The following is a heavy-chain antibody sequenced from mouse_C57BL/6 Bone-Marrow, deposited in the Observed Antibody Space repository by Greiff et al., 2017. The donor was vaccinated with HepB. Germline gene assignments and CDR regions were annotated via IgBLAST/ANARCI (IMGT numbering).Heavy chain of an antibody. CDR3: ARLRGYFDY. Sequence: EVQLQESGGGLVQPGGSLKLSCAASGFTFSDYYMYWVRQTPEKRLEWVAYISNGGGSTYYPDTVKGRFTISRDNAKNTLYLQMSRLKSEDTAMYYCARLRGYFDYWGQGTTLTVSS. J-gene: IGHJ2*01. CDR2: ISNGGGST. V-gene: IGHV5-12*01. CDR1: GFTFSDYY. D-gene: IGHD3-1*01.